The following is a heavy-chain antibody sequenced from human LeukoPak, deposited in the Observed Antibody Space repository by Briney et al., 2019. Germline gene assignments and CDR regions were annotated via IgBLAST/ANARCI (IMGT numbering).Heavy chain of an antibody. CDR3: ARDRNWNSLYYYYGMDV. J-gene: IGHJ6*02. D-gene: IGHD1-7*01. Sequence: GASVKVSCKASGGTFSSYAISWVRQAPGQGLEWMGGIIPIFGTANYAQKFQGRVTITADESTSTAYMELSSLRSEDTAVYYCARDRNWNSLYYYYGMDVWGQGTTVTVSS. V-gene: IGHV1-69*13. CDR2: IIPIFGTA. CDR1: GGTFSSYA.